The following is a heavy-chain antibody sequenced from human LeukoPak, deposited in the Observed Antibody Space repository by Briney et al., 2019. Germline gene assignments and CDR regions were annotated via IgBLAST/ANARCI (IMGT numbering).Heavy chain of an antibody. CDR1: GGTFSSYA. V-gene: IGHV1-69*06. Sequence: SVRVSCKASGGTFSSYAISWVRQAPRQGLEWMGGIIPIFGTANYAQKFQGRVTITADKSTSTAYMELSSLRSEDTAVYYCARGPDIVVVPAAIGNYYGMDVWGKGTTVTASS. CDR3: ARGPDIVVVPAAIGNYYGMDV. D-gene: IGHD2-2*01. J-gene: IGHJ6*04. CDR2: IIPIFGTA.